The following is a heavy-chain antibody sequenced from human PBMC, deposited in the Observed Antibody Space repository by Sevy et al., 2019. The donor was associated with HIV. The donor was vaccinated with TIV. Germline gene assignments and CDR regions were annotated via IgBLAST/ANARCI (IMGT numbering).Heavy chain of an antibody. Sequence: GGSRNLSCPASGFTFSGIAMGWVGQAPGKGRGGGSGLGGGGDNPYYPASVKGRFTISRDNSKNTLYLQMNILRAEDTAVYYCAKGDFYYDSSGYYLFDYWGQGTLVTVSS. CDR3: AKGDFYYDSSGYYLFDY. CDR1: GFTFSGIA. V-gene: IGHV3-23*01. CDR2: LGGGGDNP. J-gene: IGHJ4*02. D-gene: IGHD3-22*01.